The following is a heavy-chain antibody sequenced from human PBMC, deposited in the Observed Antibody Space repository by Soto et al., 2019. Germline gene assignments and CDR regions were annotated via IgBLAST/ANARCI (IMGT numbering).Heavy chain of an antibody. CDR1: GFTFSSYD. CDR2: IGTAGDT. V-gene: IGHV3-13*01. J-gene: IGHJ6*03. Sequence: PGGSLRLSCAASGFTFSSYDMHWVRQATGKGLEWVSAIGTAGDTYYPGSVKGRFTISRENAKNSLYLQMNSLRAGDTAVYYCARSSAGGVLTGLMDVWGKGTTVTVSS. D-gene: IGHD3-9*01. CDR3: ARSSAGGVLTGLMDV.